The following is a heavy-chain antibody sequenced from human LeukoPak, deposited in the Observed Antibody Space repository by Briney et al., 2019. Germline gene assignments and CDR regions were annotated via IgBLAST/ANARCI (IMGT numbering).Heavy chain of an antibody. J-gene: IGHJ3*02. CDR2: INWNGDRI. V-gene: IGHV3-20*04. CDR3: ASSRITIFGVITRGAFDI. D-gene: IGHD3-3*01. Sequence: GGSLRLSCAASGFTFDDYGMNWVRQAPGKGLEWVSGINWNGDRIGYADSVKGRFTISRDNAKNSLYLQMNSLRAEDTALYYCASSRITIFGVITRGAFDIWGQGTMVTVSS. CDR1: GFTFDDYG.